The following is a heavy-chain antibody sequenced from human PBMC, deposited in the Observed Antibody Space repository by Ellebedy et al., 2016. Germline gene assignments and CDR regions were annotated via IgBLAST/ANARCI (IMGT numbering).Heavy chain of an antibody. CDR2: ISGSGGST. V-gene: IGHV3-23*01. CDR1: GFTFSSYA. D-gene: IGHD3-22*01. J-gene: IGHJ4*02. CDR3: AKLYYYDSSGSAPPLYYFDY. Sequence: GESLKISXAASGFTFSSYAMSWVRQAPGKGLEWVSAISGSGGSTYYADSVKGRFTISRDNSKNTLYLQMNSLRAEDTAVYYCAKLYYYDSSGSAPPLYYFDYWGQGTLVTVSS.